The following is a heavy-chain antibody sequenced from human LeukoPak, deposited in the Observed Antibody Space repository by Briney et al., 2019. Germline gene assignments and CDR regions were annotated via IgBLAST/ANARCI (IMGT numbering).Heavy chain of an antibody. Sequence: ASVKVSCKPSGGTFSNYTISWVRQAPGQGLEWMGGIIPIFGTANYAQKFQGRVTITADESTSTAYMELSSLRSEDTAVYYCARGRDWRFLTESARWDAFDIWGQGTMVTVSS. CDR3: ARGRDWRFLTESARWDAFDI. D-gene: IGHD3-3*01. V-gene: IGHV1-69*13. J-gene: IGHJ3*02. CDR2: IIPIFGTA. CDR1: GGTFSNYT.